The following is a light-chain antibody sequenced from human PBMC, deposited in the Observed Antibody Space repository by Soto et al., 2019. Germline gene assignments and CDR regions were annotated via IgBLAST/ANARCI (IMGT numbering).Light chain of an antibody. CDR1: QSINAH. Sequence: EVVMTQSPATLSVSPGERVTLSCRASQSINAHLAWYQQKPGQAPRLLIHGASTRATGIPARFSGSGFGTEFILTSSSLQSEDFALYYCQQYNTWLWTFGKGTKVE. CDR2: GAS. V-gene: IGKV3-15*01. CDR3: QQYNTWLWT. J-gene: IGKJ1*01.